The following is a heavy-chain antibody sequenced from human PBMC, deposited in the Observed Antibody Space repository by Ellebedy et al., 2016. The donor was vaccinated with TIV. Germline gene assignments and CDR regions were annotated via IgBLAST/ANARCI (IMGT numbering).Heavy chain of an antibody. CDR3: ATATRQPFMHRGIITTVRWLES. CDR2: FTPEDDEA. J-gene: IGHJ5*01. D-gene: IGHD3-10*01. Sequence: AASVKVSCKVSGATLNELTIEWVRQPPGGGLEWMGVFTPEDDEAIHAQKFQGRVTLTRDTSADIAYMALTSLRPDDTALYYCATATRQPFMHRGIITTVRWLESWGRGTRVTVSS. CDR1: GATLNELT. V-gene: IGHV1-24*01.